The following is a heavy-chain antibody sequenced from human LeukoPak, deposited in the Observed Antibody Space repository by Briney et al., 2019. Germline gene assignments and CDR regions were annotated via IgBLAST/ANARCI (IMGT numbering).Heavy chain of an antibody. J-gene: IGHJ4*02. CDR1: GGSISSSSYY. Sequence: SETLSLTCTVSGGSISSSSYYWGWIRQPPGKGLEWIGRIYTSGSTNYNPSLKRRVTISVDTSKNQFSLKLSSVTAADTAVYYCARLRGSGSAYYFDYWGQGTLVTVSS. CDR2: IYTSGST. CDR3: ARLRGSGSAYYFDY. D-gene: IGHD3-10*01. V-gene: IGHV4-61*02.